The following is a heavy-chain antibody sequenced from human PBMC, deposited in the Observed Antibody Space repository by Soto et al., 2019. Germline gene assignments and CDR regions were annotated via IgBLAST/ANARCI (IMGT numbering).Heavy chain of an antibody. CDR3: ARLAMASRRGYYGMDV. V-gene: IGHV5-10-1*01. Sequence: EVQLVQSGAEVKKPGESLRISCKGSGYSFTSYWITWVRQMPGKGLEWMGRIDPSDSYTNYSPSFQGHVTISADKSISTAYLQWSSLTASDTAMYYCARLAMASRRGYYGMDVWGQGTTVTVSS. CDR2: IDPSDSYT. CDR1: GYSFTSYW. D-gene: IGHD3-16*01. J-gene: IGHJ6*02.